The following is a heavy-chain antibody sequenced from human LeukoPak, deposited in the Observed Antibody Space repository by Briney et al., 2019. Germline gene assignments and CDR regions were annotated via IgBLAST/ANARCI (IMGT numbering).Heavy chain of an antibody. Sequence: SETLSLTCTVSGGSISSSSYYWGWIRQPPGKGLEWIGSIYHSGSTYYNPSLKSRVTISVDTSKNQFSLKLSSVTAADTAVYYCARALLTMVRGVILYDAFDIWGQGTMVTVSS. CDR2: IYHSGST. CDR3: ARALLTMVRGVILYDAFDI. D-gene: IGHD3-10*01. V-gene: IGHV4-39*07. J-gene: IGHJ3*02. CDR1: GGSISSSSYY.